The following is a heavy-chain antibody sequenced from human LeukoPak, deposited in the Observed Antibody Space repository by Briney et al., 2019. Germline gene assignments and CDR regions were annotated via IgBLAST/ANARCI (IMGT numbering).Heavy chain of an antibody. CDR1: GFTFSSYA. Sequence: GGSLRLSCAASGFTFSSYAMSWVRQAPGKGLEWVSAIIGSGSSTYYADSVKGRFTISRDNAKNSLYLQMNSLRAEDTAVYYCARIGAGSSRDYWGQGTLVTVSS. V-gene: IGHV3-23*01. D-gene: IGHD6-13*01. CDR3: ARIGAGSSRDY. J-gene: IGHJ4*02. CDR2: IIGSGSST.